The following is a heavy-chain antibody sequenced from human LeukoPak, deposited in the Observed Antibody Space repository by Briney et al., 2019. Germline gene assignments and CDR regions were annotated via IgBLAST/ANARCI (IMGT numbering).Heavy chain of an antibody. J-gene: IGHJ4*02. CDR3: ASSVDTAMVQVPPEYYFDY. V-gene: IGHV3-21*01. D-gene: IGHD5-18*01. CDR1: GFTFSSHS. CDR2: ISSSSSYI. Sequence: GGSLRLSCAASGFTFSSHSMNWVRQAPGKGLEWVSSISSSSSYIYYADSVKGRFTISRDNAKNSLYLQMNSLRAEDTAVYYCASSVDTAMVQVPPEYYFDYWGQGTLVTVSS.